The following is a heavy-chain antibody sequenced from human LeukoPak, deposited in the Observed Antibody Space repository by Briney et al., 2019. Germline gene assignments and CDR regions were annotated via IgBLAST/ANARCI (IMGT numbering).Heavy chain of an antibody. CDR2: VHRSGST. Sequence: SETLSLTCAVSIDSTNGNYWSWVRQSPGKGLEWIGEVHRSGSTNYKPSLKRRVTISIDRSKDQFSLKLSSVTAADTAMYYCARDASLQTGAFDVWGQGTMVTVSS. D-gene: IGHD5-24*01. CDR3: ARDASLQTGAFDV. J-gene: IGHJ3*01. V-gene: IGHV4-4*02. CDR1: IDSTNGNY.